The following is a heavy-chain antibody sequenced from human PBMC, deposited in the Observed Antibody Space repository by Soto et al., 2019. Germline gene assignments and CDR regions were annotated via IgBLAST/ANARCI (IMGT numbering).Heavy chain of an antibody. V-gene: IGHV1-69*01. CDR1: GGTFSSYA. CDR2: IIPIFGTA. CDR3: ARDPPGSAMGENWFDP. J-gene: IGHJ5*02. D-gene: IGHD3-16*01. Sequence: QVQLVQSGAEVKKPGSSVKVSCKASGGTFSSYAISWVRQAPGQGLEWMGGIIPIFGTANYAQKFQGRVTMTADEYTSTAYMDLSSLRSEDTAVYYCARDPPGSAMGENWFDPWGQGTLVTVSS.